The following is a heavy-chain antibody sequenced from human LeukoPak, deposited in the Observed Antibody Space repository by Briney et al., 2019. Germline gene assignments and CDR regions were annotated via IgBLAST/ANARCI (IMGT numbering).Heavy chain of an antibody. V-gene: IGHV3-30-3*01. J-gene: IGHJ4*02. CDR3: ARDQRTRGWEINFDY. D-gene: IGHD1-26*01. Sequence: PGRSLRLSCAASGFTFSSYTMHWVRQAPGKGLEWVAVIFYDAINKYYADSVKGRFTISRDNSKNTLYLQMNSLRAEDTAVYYCARDQRTRGWEINFDYWGQGTLVTVSS. CDR2: IFYDAINK. CDR1: GFTFSSYT.